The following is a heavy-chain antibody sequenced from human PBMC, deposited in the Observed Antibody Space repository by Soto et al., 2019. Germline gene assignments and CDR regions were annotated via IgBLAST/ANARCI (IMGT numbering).Heavy chain of an antibody. Sequence: ASETLSLTCTVSGGSISSGGYYWSWIRQHPGKGLEWIGYIYYSGSTYYNPSLKSRVTISVDTSKNQFSLKLSSVTAADTAVYYCARHPLPYDFWSGRAAPPSDGMDVWGQGTTVTVSS. J-gene: IGHJ6*02. D-gene: IGHD3-3*01. CDR1: GGSISSGGYY. CDR2: IYYSGST. V-gene: IGHV4-31*03. CDR3: ARHPLPYDFWSGRAAPPSDGMDV.